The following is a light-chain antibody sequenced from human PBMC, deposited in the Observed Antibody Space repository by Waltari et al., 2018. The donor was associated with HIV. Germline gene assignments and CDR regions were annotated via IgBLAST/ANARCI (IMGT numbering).Light chain of an antibody. CDR2: EDT. CDR1: SSDVVAYNY. V-gene: IGLV2-14*01. J-gene: IGLJ2*01. CDR3: SAYTSSSSVL. Sequence: QSPLTHHAPVPGSPGPLITFSCTATSSDVVAYNYVPWYQLHPGKAPSLMIFEDTNQPAGVSNRFAGSKSGNTASLTISGMQAEDEADYYCSAYTSSSSVLFGGGTKLTVL.